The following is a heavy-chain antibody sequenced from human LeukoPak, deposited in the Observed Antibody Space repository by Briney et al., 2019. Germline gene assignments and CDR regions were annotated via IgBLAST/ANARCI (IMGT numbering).Heavy chain of an antibody. Sequence: GGSLRLSCAVSGFTCSNYWMSWVRQAPGKGLEWVANIKEDGSVKYYVDSVKGRFTISRDNAKNSMYLQMNNLRAEDTAVYYCARIGYSSSCMDYWGQGTLVTVSS. D-gene: IGHD6-13*01. CDR2: IKEDGSVK. J-gene: IGHJ4*02. CDR3: ARIGYSSSCMDY. CDR1: GFTCSNYW. V-gene: IGHV3-7*01.